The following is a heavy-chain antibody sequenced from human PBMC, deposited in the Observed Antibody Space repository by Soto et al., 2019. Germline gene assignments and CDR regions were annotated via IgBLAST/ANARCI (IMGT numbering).Heavy chain of an antibody. CDR2: ISGSGDAT. CDR3: AHPRGYGVFDAYDI. D-gene: IGHD4-17*01. Sequence: EVQLLDSGGGLVQPGGSPRLSCAASGFTFSTYAMNWVRQAPGKGLEWVSAISGSGDATYYADSVKGRFTISRDNSINRLYLQMNSLRTEDTAVYYCAHPRGYGVFDAYDICGQGTMVTVSS. J-gene: IGHJ3*02. V-gene: IGHV3-23*01. CDR1: GFTFSTYA.